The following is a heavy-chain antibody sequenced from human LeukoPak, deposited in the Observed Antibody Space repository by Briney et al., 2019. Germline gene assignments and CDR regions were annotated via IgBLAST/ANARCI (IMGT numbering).Heavy chain of an antibody. CDR2: INTDGSST. Sequence: GGSLRLSCAASGFTFRRYWMHWVRQAPGKGLVWVSRINTDGSSTSYADSVKGRFTISRDNAKNSPYLQMNSLRAEDTAVYYCARDRGSSTFDYWGQGTLVTVSS. CDR1: GFTFRRYW. J-gene: IGHJ4*02. V-gene: IGHV3-74*01. D-gene: IGHD3-10*01. CDR3: ARDRGSSTFDY.